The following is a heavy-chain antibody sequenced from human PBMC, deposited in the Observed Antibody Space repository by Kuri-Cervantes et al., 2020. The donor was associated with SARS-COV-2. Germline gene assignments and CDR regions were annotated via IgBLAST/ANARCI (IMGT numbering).Heavy chain of an antibody. Sequence: SVKVSCKASGGTFSSYSISWVRHAPRQGLEWMGGIIPIFGTANYAQKFQGRVTITTDESTSTAYMELSSLRSEDTAVYYCASKTYYYDSSGYYPDHSWYFDLWGRGTLVTVSS. V-gene: IGHV1-69*05. CDR2: IIPIFGTA. CDR1: GGTFSSYS. CDR3: ASKTYYYDSSGYYPDHSWYFDL. J-gene: IGHJ2*01. D-gene: IGHD3-22*01.